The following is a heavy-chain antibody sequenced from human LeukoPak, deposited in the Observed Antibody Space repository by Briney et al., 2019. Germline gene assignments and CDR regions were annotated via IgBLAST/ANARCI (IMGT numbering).Heavy chain of an antibody. CDR1: GFTFDDYA. CDR3: AKGPLGSGSYFDY. Sequence: PGGSLRLSCAASGFTFDDYAMHWVRQAPGKGLEWVSGISWNSGSIGYADSVKGRFTISRDNAKNSLYLQMNSPRAEDMALYYCAKGPLGSGSYFDYWGQGTLVTVSS. D-gene: IGHD3-22*01. J-gene: IGHJ4*02. V-gene: IGHV3-9*03. CDR2: ISWNSGSI.